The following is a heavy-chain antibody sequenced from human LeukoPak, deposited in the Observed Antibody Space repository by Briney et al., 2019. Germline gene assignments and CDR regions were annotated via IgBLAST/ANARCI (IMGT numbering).Heavy chain of an antibody. CDR3: AKQPPAYYYDSSGYYDY. J-gene: IGHJ4*02. D-gene: IGHD3-22*01. CDR2: ISGSGGST. V-gene: IGHV3-23*01. CDR1: GFTFSSYA. Sequence: PGGSLRLSCAASGFTFSSYAMSWVRQAPGKGLEWVSAISGSGGSTYYADSVKGRFTISRDNSKNTLYLQMNSLRAEDTAVYYCAKQPPAYYYDSSGYYDYWGQGTLVTVSS.